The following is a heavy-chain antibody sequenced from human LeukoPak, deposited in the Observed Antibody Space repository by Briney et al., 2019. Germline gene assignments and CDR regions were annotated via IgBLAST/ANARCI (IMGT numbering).Heavy chain of an antibody. V-gene: IGHV4-31*03. J-gene: IGHJ4*02. CDR2: IYYSGST. CDR3: ARGGGRYCSSTSCSKFDY. Sequence: PSQTLSLTCTVSGGSISSGGYYWSWLRQHPGKGLEWIGYIYYSGSTYYNPSLKSRVTISVDTAENQFSLKLSSVTAADTAVYYCARGGGRYCSSTSCSKFDYWGQGTLVTVSS. D-gene: IGHD2-2*01. CDR1: GGSISSGGYY.